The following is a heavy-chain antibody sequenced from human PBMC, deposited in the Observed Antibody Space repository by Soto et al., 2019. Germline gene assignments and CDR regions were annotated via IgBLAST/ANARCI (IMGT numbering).Heavy chain of an antibody. CDR2: VYYSGTT. CDR3: ARQYCINGVCPPHLISRFFDY. D-gene: IGHD2-8*01. V-gene: IGHV4-39*01. J-gene: IGHJ4*02. CDR1: GGSIGRSSYF. Sequence: SETLSLTCTVSGGSIGRSSYFWGWVRQPPGKGLEWIGSVYYSGTTYYNPSLKSRVTISVDTSNNQFSLRLSSVTAADAAVYYCARQYCINGVCPPHLISRFFDYWGQGALVTVSS.